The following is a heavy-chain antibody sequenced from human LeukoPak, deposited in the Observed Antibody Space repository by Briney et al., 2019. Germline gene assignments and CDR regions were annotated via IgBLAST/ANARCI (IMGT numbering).Heavy chain of an antibody. V-gene: IGHV1-18*01. Sequence: ASEKVSCKASGYTFTSYGISWGRQAPGQGRERRGWISAYNGNTNYAQKRQGRVTMTTETSTSAAYMELRRVRYDETRLYFFARDRCSSTSCLNWFHPWAQGTLLTVSS. CDR3: ARDRCSSTSCLNWFHP. J-gene: IGHJ5*02. CDR2: ISAYNGNT. D-gene: IGHD2-2*01. CDR1: GYTFTSYG.